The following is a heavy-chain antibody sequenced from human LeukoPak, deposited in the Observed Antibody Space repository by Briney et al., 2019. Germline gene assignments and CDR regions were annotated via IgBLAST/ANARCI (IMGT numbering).Heavy chain of an antibody. CDR2: VHRDGYT. CDR3: ARVEPRITIFGVVINWFDP. J-gene: IGHJ5*02. D-gene: IGHD3-3*01. CDR1: GAPVTYY. Sequence: SETLSLTCAVSGAPVTYYWSWVRQPPGRGLEWIGEVHRDGYTNYNPSLQSRVTISVDTSKNQFSLKLSSVTAADTAVYYCARVEPRITIFGVVINWFDPWGQGTLVTVSS. V-gene: IGHV4-34*01.